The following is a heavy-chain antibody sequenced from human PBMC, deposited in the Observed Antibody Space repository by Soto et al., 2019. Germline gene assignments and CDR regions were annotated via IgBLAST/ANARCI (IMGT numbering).Heavy chain of an antibody. V-gene: IGHV3-66*01. J-gene: IGHJ5*02. CDR3: ARASIVSTRGGWLDP. CDR1: GFTVSGNY. D-gene: IGHD5-12*01. Sequence: EVQLVESGGGLVQAGGSLRLSCAASGFTVSGNYMAWVRQAPGKGLEWVSIIYSTNHTYYADFVKGRFTMSRDNSKNTMWLQMNSLRAEDTAVYYCARASIVSTRGGWLDPWGQGARVIVSS. CDR2: IYSTNHT.